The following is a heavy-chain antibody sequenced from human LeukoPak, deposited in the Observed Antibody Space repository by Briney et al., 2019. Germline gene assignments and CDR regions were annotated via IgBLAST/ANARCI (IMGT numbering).Heavy chain of an antibody. CDR3: AIIYCSGGSCYPSRAAFDI. Sequence: GGSLRLSCAASGFTFSSYGMSWVRQAPGKGLEWVSAISGSGGSTYYADSVKGRFTISRDNSKNTLYLQMNSLRAEDTAVYYCAIIYCSGGSCYPSRAAFDIWGQGTMVTVSS. D-gene: IGHD2-15*01. V-gene: IGHV3-23*01. CDR2: ISGSGGST. J-gene: IGHJ3*02. CDR1: GFTFSSYG.